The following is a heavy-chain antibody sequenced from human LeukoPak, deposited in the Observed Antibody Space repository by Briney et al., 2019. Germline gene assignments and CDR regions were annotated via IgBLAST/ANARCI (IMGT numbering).Heavy chain of an antibody. V-gene: IGHV4-59*08. CDR3: ARQGITGTTGWFDP. D-gene: IGHD1-20*01. Sequence: SETLSLTCTVSGGSISSYYWSWIRQPPGKGLEWIGYIYYSGNTNYNPSLKSRVTISVDTSKNQFSLKLSSVTAADTAVYYCARQGITGTTGWFDPWGQGTLVTVSS. CDR1: GGSISSYY. J-gene: IGHJ5*02. CDR2: IYYSGNT.